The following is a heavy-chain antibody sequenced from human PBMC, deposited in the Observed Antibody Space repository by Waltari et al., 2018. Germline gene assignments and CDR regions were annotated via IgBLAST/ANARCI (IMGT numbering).Heavy chain of an antibody. J-gene: IGHJ5*02. CDR3: ARERGDDYGDYVPDP. Sequence: QVQLVQSGAAVKNPGSSVKFSCKSSGGTFTSYAISWFRQAPGQGLEWMGGIIPILGIANYAQKFQGRVTITADESTSTAYMELSSLRSEDTAVYYCARERGDDYGDYVPDPWGQGTLVTVSS. CDR2: IIPILGIA. CDR1: GGTFTSYA. D-gene: IGHD4-17*01. V-gene: IGHV1-69*04.